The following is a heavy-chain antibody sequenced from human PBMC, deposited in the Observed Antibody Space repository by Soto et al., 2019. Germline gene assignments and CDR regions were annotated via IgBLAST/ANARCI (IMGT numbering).Heavy chain of an antibody. CDR1: GFTFRSYG. CDR2: ISYDGSNK. Sequence: GGSLRLSCAASGFTFRSYGMHWVRQAPAKGLEWVAVISYDGSNKYYADSVKGRFTISRDNSKNTLYLQMNSLRAEDTAVYYCAKGGVGSTSNAFDIWGQGTMVTVSS. J-gene: IGHJ3*02. CDR3: AKGGVGSTSNAFDI. V-gene: IGHV3-30*18. D-gene: IGHD1-26*01.